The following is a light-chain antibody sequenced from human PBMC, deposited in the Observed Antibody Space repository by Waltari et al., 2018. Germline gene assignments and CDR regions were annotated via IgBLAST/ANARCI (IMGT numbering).Light chain of an antibody. CDR1: QSVSSY. CDR2: DAS. V-gene: IGKV3-11*01. CDR3: QHRSNWPLT. J-gene: IGKJ4*01. Sequence: EIVLTQSPATLSLSPGERATLSCRASQSVSSYLAWYQQKPGQAPRLLIYDASNWATGIPARFSGSGSGTDFTLTISSLEPEDFAGYYCQHRSNWPLTFGGGTKVEIK.